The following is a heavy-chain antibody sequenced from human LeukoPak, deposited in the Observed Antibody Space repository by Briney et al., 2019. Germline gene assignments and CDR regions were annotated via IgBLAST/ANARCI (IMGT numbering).Heavy chain of an antibody. CDR2: THYRSKWYN. V-gene: IGHV6-1*01. CDR3: TRSPQEAAEFDY. J-gene: IGHJ4*02. Sequence: SQTLSLTCAISGDSLSSNSAAWNWIRQSPSRGLEWLGRTHYRSKWYNDYAISVKSRITINPDTSKNQFSLRLNSVTPEDTAVYYCTRSPQEAAEFDYWGQGTLVTVSS. CDR1: GDSLSSNSAA. D-gene: IGHD6-25*01.